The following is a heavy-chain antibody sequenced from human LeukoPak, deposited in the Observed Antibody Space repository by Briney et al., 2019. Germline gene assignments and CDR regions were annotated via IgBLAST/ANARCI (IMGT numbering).Heavy chain of an antibody. V-gene: IGHV4-39*07. D-gene: IGHD2-8*02. J-gene: IGHJ4*02. CDR3: ARGPPVGYGDY. Sequence: SETLSLTCTVSGGSISSSSYYWGWIRQPPGKGLEWIGSIYYSGSTYYNPSLKSRVTISVDTSKNQFSLKLSSVTAADTAVYYCARGPPVGYGDYWGQGTLVTVSS. CDR2: IYYSGST. CDR1: GGSISSSSYY.